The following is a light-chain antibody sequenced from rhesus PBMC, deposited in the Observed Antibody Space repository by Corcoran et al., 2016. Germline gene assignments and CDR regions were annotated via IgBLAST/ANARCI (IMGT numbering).Light chain of an antibody. V-gene: IGKV1-33*01. Sequence: DIQMSQSPSSLSASVGDKVTITCRASQDISNALAWYQQKPGKAPKLLIYSASTLESGVPLRFSGSRSRTDFTLTISSLQPEDFAAYFCQLGYRSPLTFGGGTKVDLK. CDR1: QDISNA. CDR2: SAS. CDR3: QLGYRSPLT. J-gene: IGKJ4*01.